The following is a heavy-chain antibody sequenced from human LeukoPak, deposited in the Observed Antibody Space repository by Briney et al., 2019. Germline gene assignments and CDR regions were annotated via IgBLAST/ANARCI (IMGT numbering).Heavy chain of an antibody. Sequence: ASVKVSCKASGYTFTYHYIHLVRQAPGQGLEWMGIINPNNGNTNYAQKFQGRVTMTRDASTSTVYMELSSLGSEDTAVYYCARGSSGTEGFDPWGQGTLVTVSS. V-gene: IGHV1-46*01. D-gene: IGHD6-19*01. CDR2: INPNNGNT. CDR3: ARGSSGTEGFDP. CDR1: GYTFTYHY. J-gene: IGHJ5*02.